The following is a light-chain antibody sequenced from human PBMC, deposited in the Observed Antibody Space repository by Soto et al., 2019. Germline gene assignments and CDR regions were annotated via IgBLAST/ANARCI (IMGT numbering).Light chain of an antibody. V-gene: IGKV3-20*01. J-gene: IGKJ1*01. CDR2: GAS. CDR3: QQYESSRT. Sequence: EIVLTQSPGTLSLSPGERATLSCRASQSISSTFLAWYQQKPGQAPRVLLYGASTRATGIPDRFSGSGSGTDFTLTISRLEPEDFEVYFCQQYESSRTFGQGTKVEMK. CDR1: QSISSTF.